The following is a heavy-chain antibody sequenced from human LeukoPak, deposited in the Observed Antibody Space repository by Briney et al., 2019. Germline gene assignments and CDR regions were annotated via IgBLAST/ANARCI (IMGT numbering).Heavy chain of an antibody. CDR2: IKQDGSQK. CDR1: AFTFSDYW. D-gene: IGHD3-10*01. J-gene: IGHJ6*03. CDR3: AKGSGSSYYYYYMDV. Sequence: GGSLRLSCAASAFTFSDYWMDWVRQAPGKGLEWVANIKQDGSQKNYLDSVKGRFTISRDNAKNSLYLQMNSLRAEDMALYYCAKGSGSSYYYYYMDVWGKGTTVTVSS. V-gene: IGHV3-7*03.